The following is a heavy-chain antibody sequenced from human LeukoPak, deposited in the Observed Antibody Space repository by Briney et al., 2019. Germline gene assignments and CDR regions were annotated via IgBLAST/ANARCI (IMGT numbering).Heavy chain of an antibody. V-gene: IGHV4-59*01. J-gene: IGHJ4*02. CDR3: ARAVGELRYFDY. Sequence: PETLSLTCTVSDASISGYYWSWIRQPPGKGLEWIGSIHFSGSTNYNPSLRSRVTISVDTSKNQLSLKLSSVTAADTAVYYCARAVGELRYFDYWGQAAMATVSS. D-gene: IGHD1-26*01. CDR2: IHFSGST. CDR1: DASISGYY.